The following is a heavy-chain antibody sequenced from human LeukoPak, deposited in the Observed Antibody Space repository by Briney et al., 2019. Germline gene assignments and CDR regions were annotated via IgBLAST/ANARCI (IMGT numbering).Heavy chain of an antibody. V-gene: IGHV3-66*01. J-gene: IGHJ4*02. D-gene: IGHD6-19*01. CDR1: GFTVSSNY. Sequence: PGGSLRLSCAASGFTVSSNYMSWVRQAPGKGLEWVSVIYSGGSTYYADSVKGRFTISRDNSKNTLYLQMNSLRAEDTAVYYCARALGYSSGNGFDYWGQGTLVTVSS. CDR3: ARALGYSSGNGFDY. CDR2: IYSGGST.